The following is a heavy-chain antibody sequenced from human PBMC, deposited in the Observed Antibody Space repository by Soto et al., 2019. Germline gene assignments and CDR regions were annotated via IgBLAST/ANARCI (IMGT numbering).Heavy chain of an antibody. V-gene: IGHV3-23*01. CDR2: ITGSGGST. CDR3: VKHRGTPSGAFDI. D-gene: IGHD1-1*01. Sequence: EVQLLESGEGLVQPGGSLRLSCVASGFTLSTYAMSWVRQAPGKGLEWVSGITGSGGSTYYADSVKGRFTISRDNSKSTGSLHRNSLRAEDTAVYYCVKHRGTPSGAFDIWGQGTMVTVSS. J-gene: IGHJ3*02. CDR1: GFTLSTYA.